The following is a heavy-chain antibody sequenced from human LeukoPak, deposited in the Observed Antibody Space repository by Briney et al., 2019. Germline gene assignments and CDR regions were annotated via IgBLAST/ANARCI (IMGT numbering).Heavy chain of an antibody. CDR1: GFTFSSYA. CDR2: ISGSGDTT. Sequence: GGSLRLSCVASGFTFSSYAMSWVRQAPGKGLEWVSAISGSGDTTYYADSVKGRFTISRDNSKNTLYLQMNSLRAEDTAAYYCAKAMIVVVITAFDYWGQGTLATVSS. J-gene: IGHJ4*02. CDR3: AKAMIVVVITAFDY. D-gene: IGHD3-22*01. V-gene: IGHV3-23*01.